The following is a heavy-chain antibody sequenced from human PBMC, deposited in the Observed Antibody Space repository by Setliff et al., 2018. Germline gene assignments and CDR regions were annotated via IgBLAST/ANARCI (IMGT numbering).Heavy chain of an antibody. CDR3: ARLALTGYDSSGYYYALEYYYYMDV. CDR2: ISSRSDII. CDR1: GFTFSTYS. J-gene: IGHJ6*03. Sequence: GGSLRLSCAASGFTFSTYSMNWVRQAPGKGLEWVSYISSRSDIIYYADSVKGRFTISRDNAKNSVYLQMNSLRVEDTAIYYCARLALTGYDSSGYYYALEYYYYMDVWGKGTTVTVSS. D-gene: IGHD3-22*01. V-gene: IGHV3-48*01.